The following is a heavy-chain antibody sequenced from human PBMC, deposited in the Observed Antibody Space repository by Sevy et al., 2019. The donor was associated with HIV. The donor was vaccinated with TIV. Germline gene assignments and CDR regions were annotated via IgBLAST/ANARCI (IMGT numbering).Heavy chain of an antibody. CDR3: AREGCSSTSCYTDYYYYGMDV. Sequence: SETLALTCTVSGGSISSYYWSWIRQPAGKGLEWIGRIYTSGSTNYNPSLKSRVTMSVDTSKNQFSLKLSSVTAADTAVYYCAREGCSSTSCYTDYYYYGMDVWGQGTTVTVSS. J-gene: IGHJ6*02. D-gene: IGHD2-2*02. CDR1: GGSISSYY. V-gene: IGHV4-4*07. CDR2: IYTSGST.